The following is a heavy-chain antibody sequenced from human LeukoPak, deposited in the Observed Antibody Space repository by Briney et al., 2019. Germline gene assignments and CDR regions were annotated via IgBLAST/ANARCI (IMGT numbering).Heavy chain of an antibody. J-gene: IGHJ4*02. CDR3: AKDIASGYYYYFDY. Sequence: LSLTCAVYGGSFSGYYWSWIRQPPGKGLEWVSAINHSGYTTYYADSVKGRFTISRDNAKNSLYLQMNSLRAEDTALYYCAKDIASGYYYYFDYWGQGTLVTVSS. V-gene: IGHV3-11*01. D-gene: IGHD3-22*01. CDR2: INHSGYTT. CDR1: GGSFSGYY.